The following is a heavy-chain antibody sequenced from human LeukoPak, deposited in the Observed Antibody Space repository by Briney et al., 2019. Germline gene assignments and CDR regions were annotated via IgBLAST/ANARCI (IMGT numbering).Heavy chain of an antibody. V-gene: IGHV4-30-4*01. CDR1: IHFHYVGDEF. CDR3: ASGAGYYLGGAFDI. D-gene: IGHD3-9*01. CDR2: ICYCWST. J-gene: IGHJ3*02. Sequence: SHPETLMCSVWIHFHYVGDEFWRPSCQPRAEVVGWNGYICYCWSTCYNPYVKSRVTISVDTSKSQFSLKMSYVTAADTAVYSCASGAGYYLGGAFDIWGQGTMVTVSS.